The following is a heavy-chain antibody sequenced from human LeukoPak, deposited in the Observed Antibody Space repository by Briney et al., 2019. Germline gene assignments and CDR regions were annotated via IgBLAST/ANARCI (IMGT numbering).Heavy chain of an antibody. V-gene: IGHV3-23*01. CDR2: ISGSGGST. Sequence: GGSLRLSCAASGFTIATKYMNWVRQAPGKGLEWVSAISGSGGSTYYADSVKGRFTISRDNSKNTLYLQMNSLRAEDTAVYYCAKDPRYCSGGSCYRWFDPWGQGTLVTVSS. D-gene: IGHD2-15*01. CDR3: AKDPRYCSGGSCYRWFDP. CDR1: GFTIATKY. J-gene: IGHJ5*02.